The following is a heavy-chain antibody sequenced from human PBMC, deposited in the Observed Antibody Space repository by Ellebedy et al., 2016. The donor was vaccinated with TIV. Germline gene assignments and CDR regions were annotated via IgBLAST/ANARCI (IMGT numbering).Heavy chain of an antibody. CDR2: LDPEDGEI. CDR1: GDTLIKLS. V-gene: IGHV1-24*01. CDR3: ATLQTTLVADYYYGMDV. D-gene: IGHD2/OR15-2a*01. J-gene: IGHJ6*02. Sequence: AASVKVSCKVSGDTLIKLSMHWVRQAPGKGLEWMGGLDPEDGEIVYGHKFTGRITMTEDSSTDTASMRRNSLTAEDTAAYYCATLQTTLVADYYYGMDVWGQGTTVSVSS.